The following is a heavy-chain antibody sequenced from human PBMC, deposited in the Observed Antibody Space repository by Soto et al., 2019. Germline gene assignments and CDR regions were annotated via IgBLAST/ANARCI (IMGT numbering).Heavy chain of an antibody. CDR1: GLPHSNFA. CDR3: AKDAVYNDGVWLIDH. D-gene: IGHD3-16*01. J-gene: IGHJ4*02. V-gene: IGHV3-23*05. CDR2: IYGSGRGI. Sequence: EVRLLESGGGLVQPGGSLRLSCSASGLPHSNFAMMWVRQAPGKGLECVSGIYGSGRGIEYADSVKGRFTISRDNSKNTVYLQMTDLRADDTAVYYCAKDAVYNDGVWLIDHWGRGTQVTVSS.